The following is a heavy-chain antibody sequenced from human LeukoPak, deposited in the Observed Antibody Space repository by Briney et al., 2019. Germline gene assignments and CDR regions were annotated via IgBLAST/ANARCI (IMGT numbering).Heavy chain of an antibody. CDR2: INSVGSST. J-gene: IGHJ4*02. V-gene: IGHV3-74*01. CDR3: ARGAGGSYYLDY. D-gene: IGHD1-26*01. Sequence: GGSLRLSCTASGFIFSTYWMHWVRQAPGKGLVWVSRINSVGSSTNYADSVKGRFTISRDNAKNMLYLQMNSLRAEDTAVYYCARGAGGSYYLDYWGQGALVTVSS. CDR1: GFIFSTYW.